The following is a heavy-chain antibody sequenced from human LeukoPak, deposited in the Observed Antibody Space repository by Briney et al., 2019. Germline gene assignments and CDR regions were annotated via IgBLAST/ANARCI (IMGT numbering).Heavy chain of an antibody. V-gene: IGHV4-34*01. J-gene: IGHJ4*02. D-gene: IGHD3-22*01. CDR1: GGSFSGYY. Sequence: SETLSLTCAVYGGSFSGYYWSWIRQPPGKGLEWIGEINHSGSTNYNPSLKSRVTISVDTSKNQFSLKLSSVTAAYTAVYNCARRLYFEYWGQGTLVTVSS. CDR3: ARRLYFEY. CDR2: INHSGST.